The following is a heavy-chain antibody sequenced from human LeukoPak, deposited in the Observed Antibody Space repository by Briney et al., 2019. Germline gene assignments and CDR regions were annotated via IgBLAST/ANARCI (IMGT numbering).Heavy chain of an antibody. CDR2: IYTSGST. CDR1: GGSISSGSYY. Sequence: SETLSLTCTVSGGSISSGSYYWSWIRQPAGKGLEWIGRIYTSGSTNYNPSLKSRVTISVDTSKNQFSLKLSSVTAADTAVYYCAREGRFLEWLLYRDDAFDIWGQGTMVTVSS. J-gene: IGHJ3*02. D-gene: IGHD3-3*01. CDR3: AREGRFLEWLLYRDDAFDI. V-gene: IGHV4-61*02.